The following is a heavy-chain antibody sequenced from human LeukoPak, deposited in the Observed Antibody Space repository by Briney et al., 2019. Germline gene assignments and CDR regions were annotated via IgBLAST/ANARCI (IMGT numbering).Heavy chain of an antibody. V-gene: IGHV3-30*03. D-gene: IGHD6-13*01. Sequence: GGSLRLSCAPSGFTFSNYGMHWVRQAPGKGLEWVAVISSDGSTKHYADSVKARFTISRDNSKNTLSLQMNSLRPEDTAVYYCAISVRAAAAGHDAFDIWGQGTMVTVSS. CDR3: AISVRAAAAGHDAFDI. CDR2: ISSDGSTK. J-gene: IGHJ3*02. CDR1: GFTFSNYG.